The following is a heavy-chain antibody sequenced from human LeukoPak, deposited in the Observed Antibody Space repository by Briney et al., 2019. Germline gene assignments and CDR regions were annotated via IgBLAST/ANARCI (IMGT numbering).Heavy chain of an antibody. Sequence: GGSLRLSCAASGFTFSSYAMHWVRQAPGKGLEYVSAISSNGGSTYYANSVKGRFTISRGNSKNTLYLQMGSLRAEDMAVYYCARDDDDRSGYYFGVSDYWGQGTLVTVSS. CDR3: ARDDDDRSGYYFGVSDY. J-gene: IGHJ4*02. D-gene: IGHD3-22*01. V-gene: IGHV3-64*01. CDR1: GFTFSSYA. CDR2: ISSNGGST.